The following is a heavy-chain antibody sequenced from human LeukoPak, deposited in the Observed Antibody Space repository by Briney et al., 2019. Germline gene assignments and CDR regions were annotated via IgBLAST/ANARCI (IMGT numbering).Heavy chain of an antibody. J-gene: IGHJ4*02. CDR1: GFTFSSYE. Sequence: GGSLRLSCAASGFTFSSYEMNWVRQAPGKGLEWISYISSSGSTRYYADSVKGRFTISRDNAKNSLYLQMNSLRAEDTAVYYCARDWTVVTPFDCWGQGTLVTVSS. V-gene: IGHV3-48*03. D-gene: IGHD4-23*01. CDR3: ARDWTVVTPFDC. CDR2: ISSSGSTR.